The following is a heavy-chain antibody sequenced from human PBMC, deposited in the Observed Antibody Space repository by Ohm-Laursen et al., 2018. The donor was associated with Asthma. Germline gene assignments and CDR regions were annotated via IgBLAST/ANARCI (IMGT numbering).Heavy chain of an antibody. D-gene: IGHD5-24*01. CDR1: GFTFDDYA. Sequence: SSLRLSCAASGFTFDDYAMHWVRQAPGKGLEWVSGISWNSGSIGYADSVKGRFTISRDNAKSSLYLQMNSLRAADTALYYCAKASWRITSYYYDNWGQGTLVTVSS. V-gene: IGHV3-9*01. J-gene: IGHJ4*02. CDR3: AKASWRITSYYYDN. CDR2: ISWNSGSI.